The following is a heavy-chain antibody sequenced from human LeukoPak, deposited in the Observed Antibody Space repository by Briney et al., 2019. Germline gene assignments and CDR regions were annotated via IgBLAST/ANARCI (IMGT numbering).Heavy chain of an antibody. J-gene: IGHJ4*02. Sequence: ASVTVSCKASGYTFTGYYMHWVRQAPGQGLEWMGWINPNSGGTNYAQKFQGRVTMTRDTSISTAYMELSRLRSDDTAVYYCARDKSHDYGDYDYWGQGTLVTVSS. CDR1: GYTFTGYY. V-gene: IGHV1-2*02. CDR3: ARDKSHDYGDYDY. CDR2: INPNSGGT. D-gene: IGHD4-17*01.